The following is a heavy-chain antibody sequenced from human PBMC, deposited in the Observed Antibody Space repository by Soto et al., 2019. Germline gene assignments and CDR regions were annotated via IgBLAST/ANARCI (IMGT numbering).Heavy chain of an antibody. CDR3: AKEMPISGYVWDY. J-gene: IGHJ4*02. CDR1: GFTFRSYG. CDR2: ISHDGTNE. Sequence: QVQLVESGGGVAQPERSLRLSCAASGFTFRSYGMHWVRQAPGKGLEWVAGISHDGTNEYYADSVKGRFTISRDNSKNTLYLEVNSLRAEDTAVYYCAKEMPISGYVWDYWGQGTLVTVSS. V-gene: IGHV3-30*18. D-gene: IGHD5-12*01.